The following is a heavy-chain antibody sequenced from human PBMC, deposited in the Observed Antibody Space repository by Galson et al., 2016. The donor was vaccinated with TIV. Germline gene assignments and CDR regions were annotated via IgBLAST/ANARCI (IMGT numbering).Heavy chain of an antibody. D-gene: IGHD2-2*01. V-gene: IGHV1-18*04. Sequence: SVKVSCKASGYSFLSYGMTWVRQAPGRGLEWLGWISAYNGDIKSARKFQGRVTMTTDTSTNTAYMELRSLGSDDTAVDYSATELYCSSISCYYYYGLDVWGHGTTVTVSS. CDR2: ISAYNGDI. CDR1: GYSFLSYG. CDR3: ATELYCSSISCYYYYGLDV. J-gene: IGHJ6*02.